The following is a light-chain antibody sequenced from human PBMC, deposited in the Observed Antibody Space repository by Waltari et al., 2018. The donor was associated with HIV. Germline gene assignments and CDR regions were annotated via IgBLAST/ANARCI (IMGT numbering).Light chain of an antibody. CDR2: SHN. J-gene: IGLJ3*02. Sequence: QSVLTQPPSASGTTGQRVTISCSGRSSNIGSNTVNSYQQLPGTAPKLLIYSHNQRPSGVPDRFSGSKSGTSASLAISGLQSEDEADYYCAAWDDSLNGQVFGGGTKVTVL. V-gene: IGLV1-44*01. CDR1: SSNIGSNT. CDR3: AAWDDSLNGQV.